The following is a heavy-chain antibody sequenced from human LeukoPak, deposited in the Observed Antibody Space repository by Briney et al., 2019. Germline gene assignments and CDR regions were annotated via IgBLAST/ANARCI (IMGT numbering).Heavy chain of an antibody. Sequence: GGSLRLSCAASGFTFSSYEMNWVRQAPGKGLEWVSYISSSGTSMYYADSVKGRFTISRDNAKNSLYLQMNSLRADDTAVYYCARVLGIVGGWGQGTLVAVSS. J-gene: IGHJ4*02. CDR1: GFTFSSYE. D-gene: IGHD1-26*01. V-gene: IGHV3-48*03. CDR2: ISSSGTSM. CDR3: ARVLGIVGG.